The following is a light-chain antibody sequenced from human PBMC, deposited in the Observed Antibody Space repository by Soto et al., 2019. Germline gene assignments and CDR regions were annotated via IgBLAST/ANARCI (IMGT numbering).Light chain of an antibody. CDR3: QSYDSSLSGWV. Sequence: QSVLTQPPSVSGATGQRVTISCTGSSSNIGAGYDVHWYQQLPGTAPKLLIYGNSNRPSGVPDRFSGSKSGTSASLAITGLQAEDEAEYYCQSYDSSLSGWVFGGGTKLTVL. V-gene: IGLV1-40*01. J-gene: IGLJ3*02. CDR2: GNS. CDR1: SSNIGAGYD.